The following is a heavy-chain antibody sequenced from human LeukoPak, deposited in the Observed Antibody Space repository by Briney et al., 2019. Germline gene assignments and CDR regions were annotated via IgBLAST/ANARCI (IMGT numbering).Heavy chain of an antibody. V-gene: IGHV4-4*07. CDR2: IYTSGST. CDR3: ARDPPYYYDSSGYYLGDAFDI. J-gene: IGHJ3*02. D-gene: IGHD3-22*01. CDR1: GGSISSYY. Sequence: SETLSLTCTVSGGSISSYYWSWIRRPAGKGLEWIGRIYTSGSTNYNPSLKSRVTISVDTSKNQFSLKLSSVTAADTAVYYCARDPPYYYDSSGYYLGDAFDIWGQGTMVTVSS.